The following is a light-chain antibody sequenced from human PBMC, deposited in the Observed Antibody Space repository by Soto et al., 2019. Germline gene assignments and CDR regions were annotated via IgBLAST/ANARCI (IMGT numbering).Light chain of an antibody. CDR1: QSISNY. CDR3: QQSYSSPPT. Sequence: DIQMTQSPSSLSASVGDRVTITCRASQSISNYLNWYQHKPGKAPNLLIYAASTLQSGVPSRFSGSRSGTDFPLTITHLQPEDFASYYCQQSYSSPPTFGRGTKLEIK. CDR2: AAS. J-gene: IGKJ2*01. V-gene: IGKV1-39*01.